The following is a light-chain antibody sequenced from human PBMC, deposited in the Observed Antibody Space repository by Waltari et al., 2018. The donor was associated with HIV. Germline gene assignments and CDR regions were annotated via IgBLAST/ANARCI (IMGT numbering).Light chain of an antibody. CDR1: ALQKQY. CDR3: QSADSSGTYWV. J-gene: IGLJ3*02. CDR2: KDR. V-gene: IGLV3-25*03. Sequence: SYELTQPPSVSVSPGPTARITCSGDALQKQYAHWYQQKPGQAPVLVIDKDRERPSGIPERFSGSSSGTTVTLTISGVQAEDEADYYCQSADSSGTYWVFGGGTKLTVL.